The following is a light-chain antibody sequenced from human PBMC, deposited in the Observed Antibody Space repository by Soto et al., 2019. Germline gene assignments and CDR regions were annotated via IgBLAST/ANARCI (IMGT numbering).Light chain of an antibody. CDR3: QHYYTSYTT. Sequence: EIVLTQSPGTLSLSPGERATLSCRSSQSVSSSYLAWYQQKPGQAPRLLIFGASTRATGIPDRFSGSGSGTDVTLTISRLEPEDFAAYYCQHYYTSYTTFGQGTKVDIK. J-gene: IGKJ1*01. CDR1: QSVSSSY. V-gene: IGKV3-20*01. CDR2: GAS.